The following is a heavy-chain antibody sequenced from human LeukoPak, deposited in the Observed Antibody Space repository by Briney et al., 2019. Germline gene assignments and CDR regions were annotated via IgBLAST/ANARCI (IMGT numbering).Heavy chain of an antibody. CDR3: ARHSNYYDSSGYVTPNSFYF. Sequence: SETLSLTCTVSGGSVSSTTYYWSWIRQPPGKGLEWIASINYSGSTYYNPSLKSRVTISVDTSKNQFSLKLNSVTAADTAVYYCARHSNYYDSSGYVTPNSFYFWGQGTLVTVSS. CDR1: GGSVSSTTYY. J-gene: IGHJ4*02. V-gene: IGHV4-39*01. D-gene: IGHD3-22*01. CDR2: INYSGST.